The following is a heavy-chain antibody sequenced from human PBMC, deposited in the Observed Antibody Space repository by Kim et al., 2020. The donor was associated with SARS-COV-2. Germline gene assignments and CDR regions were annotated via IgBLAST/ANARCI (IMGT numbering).Heavy chain of an antibody. CDR1: GYTLTELS. V-gene: IGHV1-24*01. D-gene: IGHD6-19*01. Sequence: ASVKVSCKFSGYTLTELSMHWVRQAPGKGLEWMGGFDPEDGETIYAQKFQGRVTMTEDTSTDTAYMELSSLRSEDTAVYYCATGVAVAGTPRYYYYYYGMDVWGQGTTVTVSS. CDR3: ATGVAVAGTPRYYYYYYGMDV. J-gene: IGHJ6*02. CDR2: FDPEDGET.